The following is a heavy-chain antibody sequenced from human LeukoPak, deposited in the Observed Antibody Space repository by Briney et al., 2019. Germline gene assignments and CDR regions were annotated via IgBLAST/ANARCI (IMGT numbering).Heavy chain of an antibody. Sequence: GASVKVSCKASGYTFTSYGISWVRQAPGQGLEWMGWISAYNGNTNYAQKLQGRVTMTTDTSTSTAYMELRSRRSDDTAVYYCARDGSGDDFWSGYPFDYWGQGTLVTVSS. CDR3: ARDGSGDDFWSGYPFDY. V-gene: IGHV1-18*01. CDR2: ISAYNGNT. CDR1: GYTFTSYG. D-gene: IGHD3-3*01. J-gene: IGHJ4*02.